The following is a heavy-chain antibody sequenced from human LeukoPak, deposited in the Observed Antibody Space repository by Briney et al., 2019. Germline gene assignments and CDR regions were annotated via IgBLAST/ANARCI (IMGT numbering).Heavy chain of an antibody. J-gene: IGHJ4*02. Sequence: ASVKVSCKASGYTFTSYAMHWVRQAPGQRLEWMGWINAGNGNTKYSQKFQGRVTITRDTSASTAYMELSSLRSEDTAVYYCATFPIIAAAGNPPLGFDYWGQGTLVTVSS. V-gene: IGHV1-3*01. CDR2: INAGNGNT. CDR1: GYTFTSYA. D-gene: IGHD6-13*01. CDR3: ATFPIIAAAGNPPLGFDY.